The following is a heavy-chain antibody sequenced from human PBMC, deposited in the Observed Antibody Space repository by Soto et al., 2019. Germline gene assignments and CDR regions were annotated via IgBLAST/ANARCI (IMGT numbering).Heavy chain of an antibody. Sequence: QVELVQSGAEVRKPGASVKVSCRASGYTFTSSGISWVRQAPGQGLEWMGWISGHNGTTNYAQKFQARVTMTTDTSTRTAFMALRNLISGDTAVYYCARDRPYDDNRVVGWFDPWGQGTLVTVSS. CDR3: ARDRPYDDNRVVGWFDP. J-gene: IGHJ5*02. V-gene: IGHV1-18*01. CDR2: ISGHNGTT. CDR1: GYTFTSSG. D-gene: IGHD3-16*01.